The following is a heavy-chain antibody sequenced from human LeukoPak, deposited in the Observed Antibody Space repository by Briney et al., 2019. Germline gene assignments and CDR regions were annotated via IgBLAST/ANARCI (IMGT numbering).Heavy chain of an antibody. CDR1: GYTFTGYY. J-gene: IGHJ3*02. Sequence: GASVKVSCKASGYTFTGYYMHWVRQAPGQGLEWMGWINPNSGGTNYAQKFQGRVTMTRDTSISTAYMELSRLRSDDTAVYYCARDGYDILTDVYDAFDIWGQGTMVTVSS. D-gene: IGHD3-9*01. CDR3: ARDGYDILTDVYDAFDI. V-gene: IGHV1-2*02. CDR2: INPNSGGT.